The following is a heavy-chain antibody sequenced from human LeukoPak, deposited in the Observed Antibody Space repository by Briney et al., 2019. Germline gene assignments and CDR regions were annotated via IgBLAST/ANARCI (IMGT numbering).Heavy chain of an antibody. V-gene: IGHV3-23*01. CDR1: GFTFSSYA. CDR2: ISGSGGST. CDR3: AKGVVVVVPAAPWIY. J-gene: IGHJ4*02. Sequence: GGSLRLSCAACGFTFSSYAMSWVRQAPGKGLEWVSAISGSGGSTYYADSVKGRFTISRDNSKNTLYLQMNSPRAEDTAVYYCAKGVVVVVPAAPWIYWGQGTLVTVSS. D-gene: IGHD2-2*01.